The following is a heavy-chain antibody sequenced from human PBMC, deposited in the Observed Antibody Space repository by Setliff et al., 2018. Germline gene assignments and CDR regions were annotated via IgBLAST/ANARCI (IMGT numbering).Heavy chain of an antibody. Sequence: SETLSLTCAVSGGSISSSNWWSWVRQPPGKGLEWIGYIYYSGSTNYNPSLKSRVTVSVDTSKNQFSLKLSSVTAADTAVYYCARDEGYDFWSGDYYDYWGQGTLVTVSS. V-gene: IGHV4-4*02. CDR2: IYYSGST. CDR3: ARDEGYDFWSGDYYDY. D-gene: IGHD3-3*01. CDR1: GGSISSSNW. J-gene: IGHJ4*02.